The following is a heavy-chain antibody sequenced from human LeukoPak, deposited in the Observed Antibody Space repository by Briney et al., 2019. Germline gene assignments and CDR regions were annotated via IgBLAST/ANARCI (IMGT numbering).Heavy chain of an antibody. Sequence: ASVKVSCKASGYTFTGYYMHWVRQAPGQGLEWMGWINPNSGGTNYAQKFQGRVTMTRDTSISTAYMELSRLRSDDTAVYYCAREVGLDSSGYYYFDYWGQGTLVTVSS. D-gene: IGHD3-22*01. CDR3: AREVGLDSSGYYYFDY. V-gene: IGHV1-2*02. CDR2: INPNSGGT. J-gene: IGHJ4*02. CDR1: GYTFTGYY.